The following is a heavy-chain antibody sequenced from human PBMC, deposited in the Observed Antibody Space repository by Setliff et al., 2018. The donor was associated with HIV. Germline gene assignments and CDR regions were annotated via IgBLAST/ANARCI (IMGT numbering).Heavy chain of an antibody. V-gene: IGHV4-59*08. CDR2: ISHSGNT. CDR1: GDSINTHY. J-gene: IGHJ4*02. D-gene: IGHD5-12*01. Sequence: SETLSLTCTVSGDSINTHYWSWIRQPPGKGLEWIGCISHSGNTNFNPSLNSRVTISLDTSKNQFSLKLRSVTAADTAVYYCARQPLYNDYDWRSYYFDYWGQGSLVTVSS. CDR3: ARQPLYNDYDWRSYYFDY.